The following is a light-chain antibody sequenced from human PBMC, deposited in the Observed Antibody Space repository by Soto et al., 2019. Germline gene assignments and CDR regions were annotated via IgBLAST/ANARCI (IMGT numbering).Light chain of an antibody. Sequence: EMVMTQSPATLSVSPGERATLSCRASQSVSSNLAWYQQKPGQAPRLLIYGASTRATGIPARFSGSGSGAVLTLTISGLQSEDLAVYYCQQYNKWPYTFGQGTNLEIK. CDR3: QQYNKWPYT. CDR1: QSVSSN. V-gene: IGKV3-15*01. CDR2: GAS. J-gene: IGKJ2*01.